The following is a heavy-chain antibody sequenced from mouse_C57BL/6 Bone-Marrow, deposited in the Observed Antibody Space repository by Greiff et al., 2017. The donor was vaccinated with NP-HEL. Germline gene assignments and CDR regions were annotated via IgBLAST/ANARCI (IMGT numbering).Heavy chain of an antibody. J-gene: IGHJ4*01. Sequence: EVQLQQSGPELVKPGASVKISCKASGYTFTDYYMNWVKQSHGKSLEWIGDINPNNGGTSYNQKFKGKATLTVDKSSSTAYMELRSLTSEDSAVYYCARLDYGMMDYWGQGTSVTVSS. CDR3: ARLDYGMMDY. CDR1: GYTFTDYY. CDR2: INPNNGGT. V-gene: IGHV1-26*01. D-gene: IGHD1-1*01.